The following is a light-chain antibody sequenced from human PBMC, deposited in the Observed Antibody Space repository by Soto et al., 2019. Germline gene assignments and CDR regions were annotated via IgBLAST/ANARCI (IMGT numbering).Light chain of an antibody. V-gene: IGLV1-40*01. CDR3: QSSDSSLSGSRVV. J-gene: IGLJ2*01. CDR1: SSNIGAGYD. CDR2: GNN. Sequence: QSVLTQPPSVSGAPGQRVTISCTGSSSNIGAGYDVHWYQQFPGTAPKLLIHGNNNRPSGVPDRFSGSKSGSSASLAITGLQAEDEADYYCQSSDSSLSGSRVVFGGGTKLTVL.